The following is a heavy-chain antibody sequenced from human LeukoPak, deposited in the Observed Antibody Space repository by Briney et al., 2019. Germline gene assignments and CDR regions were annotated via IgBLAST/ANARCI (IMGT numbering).Heavy chain of an antibody. V-gene: IGHV3-7*03. Sequence: GGSLRLSCAASGFTFSSQWMHWVRQAPGKGLEWVANIDQDGSEKYYLDSARGRFTTARDNAKNSLYLEMNSLRVEDTGVYFCARPSGQLTTITVLDVWGKGTTVTVSS. J-gene: IGHJ6*03. CDR2: IDQDGSEK. CDR3: ARPSGQLTTITVLDV. CDR1: GFTFSSQW. D-gene: IGHD6-6*01.